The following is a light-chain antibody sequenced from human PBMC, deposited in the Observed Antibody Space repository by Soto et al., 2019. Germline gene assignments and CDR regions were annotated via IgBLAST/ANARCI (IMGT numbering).Light chain of an antibody. CDR1: SSDIGGSNS. CDR2: DVS. CDR3: SSSSTSGTLVV. Sequence: QSVLTQPASVSGSPGQTIIISCTGTSSDIGGSNSVSWYQQHPDRAPKLILFDVSHRPSKIPDRFSGSQSGTTAFLTISGLQAVDEADYYCSSSSTSGTLVVFGGGTQLTVL. V-gene: IGLV2-14*01. J-gene: IGLJ3*02.